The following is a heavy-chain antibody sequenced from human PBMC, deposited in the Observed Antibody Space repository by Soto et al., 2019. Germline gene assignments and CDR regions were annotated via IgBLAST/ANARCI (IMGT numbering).Heavy chain of an antibody. CDR2: IYWDDDN. V-gene: IGHV2-5*02. CDR1: GFSLSTSGVS. J-gene: IGHJ4*02. CDR3: AHRQKVAGGAYFDY. Sequence: QLTLKESGPTLVKPTQTLTLTCTFSGFSLSTSGVSVGWVRQPPRKAVEWLAFIYWDDDNRYSPSLKSRVTIPKDTSKHQVVVTMTNMAPVDTATYYCAHRQKVAGGAYFDYWGQGTLVPVSS. D-gene: IGHD6-13*01.